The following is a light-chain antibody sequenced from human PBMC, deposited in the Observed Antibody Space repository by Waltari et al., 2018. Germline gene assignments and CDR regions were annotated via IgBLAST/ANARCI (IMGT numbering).Light chain of an antibody. CDR2: AAP. V-gene: IGKV1-16*02. CDR1: QAINTH. Sequence: DIQMTQSPSSLSASVGDRVTITFRASQAINTHLAWFQHKPGKAPKSLIYAAPSLQSWVPSKLRGSVSGTDLPLTISSLQPEDFATNDCQQYDTYPITFGQGTRLDIK. CDR3: QQYDTYPIT. J-gene: IGKJ5*01.